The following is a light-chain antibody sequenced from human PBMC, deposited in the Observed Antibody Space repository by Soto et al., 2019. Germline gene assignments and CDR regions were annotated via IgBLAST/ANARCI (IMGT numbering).Light chain of an antibody. CDR3: QQYNNWPPWT. J-gene: IGKJ1*01. CDR2: GGT. Sequence: IVLTQAPGTLSLSPGERATLSCRASQSVSSNLVWYQQKPGQAPRLLIFGGTTRGTGIPARFSGSGSGTEFTLTITSLESEDFAVYYCQQYNNWPPWTFGQGTKVDIK. CDR1: QSVSSN. V-gene: IGKV3-15*01.